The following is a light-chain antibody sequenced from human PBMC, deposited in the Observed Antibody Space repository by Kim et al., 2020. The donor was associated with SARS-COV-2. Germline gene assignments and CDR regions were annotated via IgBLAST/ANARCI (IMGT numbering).Light chain of an antibody. CDR2: GAS. V-gene: IGKV3-20*01. Sequence: SPGERATRSCRASQSVSSSSLAWYQQKPGQAPRLLIYGASSRATGIPDRFSGSGSGTDFTLTISRLEPEDFAVYYCQQYGSSLGTFGPGTKVDIK. CDR3: QQYGSSLGT. CDR1: QSVSSSS. J-gene: IGKJ3*01.